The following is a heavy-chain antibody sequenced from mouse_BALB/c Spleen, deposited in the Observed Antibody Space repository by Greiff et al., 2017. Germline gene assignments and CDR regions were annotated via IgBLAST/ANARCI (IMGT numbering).Heavy chain of an antibody. CDR2: INPYNGAT. CDR3: ARSPIYYGYDRQGDYAMDY. J-gene: IGHJ4*01. CDR1: GYSFTGYY. Sequence: VQLQQSGPELVKPGASVKISCKASGYSFTGYYMHWVKQSHVKSLEWIGRINPYNGATSYNQNFKDKASLTVDKSSSTAYMELHSLTSEDSAVYYCARSPIYYGYDRQGDYAMDYWGQGTSVTVSS. V-gene: IGHV1-31*01. D-gene: IGHD2-2*01.